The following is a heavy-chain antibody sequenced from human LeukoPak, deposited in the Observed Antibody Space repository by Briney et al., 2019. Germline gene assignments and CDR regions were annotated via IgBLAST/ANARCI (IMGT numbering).Heavy chain of an antibody. CDR3: TGHHQAYSRTY. D-gene: IGHD4-11*01. CDR1: GFTFSSCW. V-gene: IGHV3-74*01. CDR2: ISTDASST. Sequence: GGSLRLSCAGSGFTFSSCWMHWVRQAPGEGLVWVSRISTDASSTTYADSVKGRFTISRDNAKDTLYLQMNSLRAEDTAVYYCTGHHQAYSRTYWGQGTLVTVSS. J-gene: IGHJ4*02.